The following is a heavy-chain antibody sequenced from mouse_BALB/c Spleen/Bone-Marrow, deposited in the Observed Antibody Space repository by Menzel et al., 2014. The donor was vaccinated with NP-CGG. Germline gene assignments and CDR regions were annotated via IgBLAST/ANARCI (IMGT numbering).Heavy chain of an antibody. CDR3: ARYDGYSDNAMDY. J-gene: IGHJ4*01. V-gene: IGHV7-3*02. CDR2: IRNKDNGYTT. Sequence: EVHLVESGGGLVQPGSSLRLSCATSGFTFTDYYMNWVRQPPGKALEWLGIIRNKDNGYTTEFSASVKDRFTISRDNSQSILYLQMNTLRAEDSATYYCARYDGYSDNAMDYWGQGTSVTVSS. CDR1: GFTFTDYY. D-gene: IGHD2-3*01.